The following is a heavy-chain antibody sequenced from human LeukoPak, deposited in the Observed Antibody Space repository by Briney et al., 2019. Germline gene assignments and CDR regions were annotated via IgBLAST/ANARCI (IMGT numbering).Heavy chain of an antibody. Sequence: GGSLRLSCEASGFTFSDYYMSWIRQAPGKGLEWVASSSGSGDRRYYADSVKGRFTISRDNSNNTLFLQMDSLRAEDTAVYYCAKGQGCGDGCYMFEHWGQGMLVTVSS. CDR2: SSGSGDRR. V-gene: IGHV3-23*01. D-gene: IGHD2-21*02. CDR1: GFTFSDYY. CDR3: AKGQGCGDGCYMFEH. J-gene: IGHJ4*02.